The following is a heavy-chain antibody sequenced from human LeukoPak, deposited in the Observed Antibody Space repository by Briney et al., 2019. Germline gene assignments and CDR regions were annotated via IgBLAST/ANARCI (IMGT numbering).Heavy chain of an antibody. CDR3: ARGHGFLTAYKPPDI. D-gene: IGHD3-9*01. CDR2: ISSGGSTM. CDR1: GFTFSSYE. V-gene: IGHV3-48*03. Sequence: PGGSLRLSCAASGFTFSSYEMNWARQAPGKGLGWVAYISSGGSTMYYTDSVKGRFTISRDNAKNSLFLQMISLRAEDTAVYYCARGHGFLTAYKPPDIWGQGTLVTVSS. J-gene: IGHJ4*02.